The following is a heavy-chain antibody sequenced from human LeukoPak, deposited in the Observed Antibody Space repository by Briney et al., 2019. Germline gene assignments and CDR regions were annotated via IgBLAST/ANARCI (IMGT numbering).Heavy chain of an antibody. J-gene: IGHJ4*02. D-gene: IGHD3-10*01. CDR3: ARARMGDYGSGSYFLDY. CDR2: IYSGGST. Sequence: GGSLRLSCAASGFTVSSNYMSWVRQAPGKGLEWVSVIYSGGSTYYAGSVKGRFTISRDNSKNTLYLQMNSLRAEDTAVYYCARARMGDYGSGSYFLDYWGQGTLVTVSS. V-gene: IGHV3-53*01. CDR1: GFTVSSNY.